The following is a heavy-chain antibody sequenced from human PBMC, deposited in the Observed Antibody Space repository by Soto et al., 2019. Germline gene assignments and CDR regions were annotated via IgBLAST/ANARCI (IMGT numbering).Heavy chain of an antibody. CDR1: GFTFSSYS. J-gene: IGHJ3*02. Sequence: EVQLVESGGGLVQPGGSLRLSCAASGFTFSSYSMNWVRQAPGKGLEWVSYISSSSSTIYYADSVKGRFTISRDNAKNSLYLQMNSLRDEDTAAYYCARENYYDSSGYSFVQTGDAFDIWGQGTMVTVSS. V-gene: IGHV3-48*02. CDR3: ARENYYDSSGYSFVQTGDAFDI. CDR2: ISSSSSTI. D-gene: IGHD3-22*01.